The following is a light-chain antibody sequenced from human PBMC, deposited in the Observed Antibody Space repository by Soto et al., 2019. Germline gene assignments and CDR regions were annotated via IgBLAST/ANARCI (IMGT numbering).Light chain of an antibody. CDR3: QQYNSYSGYT. J-gene: IGKJ2*01. Sequence: DIQMTQSPSTLSASVGDRVTITCRASQSISSWLAWYQQKPGKAPKLLIYKAFSLESGVPSRFXGSGSGTEFTLTISSLQPDDFATYYCQQYNSYSGYTFGQGTKLEIK. CDR1: QSISSW. CDR2: KAF. V-gene: IGKV1-5*03.